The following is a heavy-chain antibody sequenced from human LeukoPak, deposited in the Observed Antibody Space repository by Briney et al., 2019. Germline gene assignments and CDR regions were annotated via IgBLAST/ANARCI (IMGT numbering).Heavy chain of an antibody. CDR3: AKGVDTHFDFWSGYENWFDP. CDR2: IRYDGNKK. D-gene: IGHD3-3*01. CDR1: GFAFNTFG. V-gene: IGHV3-30*02. Sequence: PGGSLRLSCAASGFAFNTFGMHWVRQAPGKGLEWVAFIRYDGNKKFYGDSVKGRITISRDNSKDTLYLQMNSLKTEDTAVYYCAKGVDTHFDFWSGYENWFDPWGQGTLVTVSS. J-gene: IGHJ5*02.